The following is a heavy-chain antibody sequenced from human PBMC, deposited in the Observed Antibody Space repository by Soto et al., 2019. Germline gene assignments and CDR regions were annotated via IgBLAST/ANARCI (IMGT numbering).Heavy chain of an antibody. Sequence: GGSLRLSCAASGFTLSSYGMHWVRQAPGKGLEWVAVISYDGSNKYYADSVKGRFTISRDNSKNTLYLQMNSLRAEDTAVYYCAKDDGGSTSCFDYWGQGTLVTVSS. CDR1: GFTLSSYG. J-gene: IGHJ4*02. D-gene: IGHD2-2*01. CDR2: ISYDGSNK. CDR3: AKDDGGSTSCFDY. V-gene: IGHV3-30*18.